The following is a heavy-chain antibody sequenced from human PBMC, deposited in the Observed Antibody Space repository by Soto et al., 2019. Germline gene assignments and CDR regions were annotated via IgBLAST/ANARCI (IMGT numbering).Heavy chain of an antibody. CDR3: ARDPRQLSPRTGWFDP. D-gene: IGHD5-18*01. CDR2: ISGSGGSK. CDR1: GFTFSSYA. J-gene: IGHJ5*02. V-gene: IGHV3-23*01. Sequence: GSLRLSCAASGFTFSSYAMSWVRQAPGKGLEWVSAISGSGGSKYYADSVKGRFTISRDNSKNSLYLQMNSLRAEDTAVYYCARDPRQLSPRTGWFDPWGQGTLVAVS.